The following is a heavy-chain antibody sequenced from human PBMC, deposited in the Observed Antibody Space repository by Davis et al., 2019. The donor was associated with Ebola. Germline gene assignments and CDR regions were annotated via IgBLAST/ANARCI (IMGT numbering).Heavy chain of an antibody. J-gene: IGHJ6*02. CDR3: ARHGLRTNRHYPYYYYGMDV. CDR2: VYYSGSA. CDR1: GGPISDYY. V-gene: IGHV4-59*08. D-gene: IGHD1-14*01. Sequence: MPSETLSLTCSVSGGPISDYYWSWIRQSSGKGLEWIGCVYYSGSAKYNPSLRSRVTISVDTPKNQVSLNLNSATAADTAVYYCARHGLRTNRHYPYYYYGMDVWGQGTTVTVSS.